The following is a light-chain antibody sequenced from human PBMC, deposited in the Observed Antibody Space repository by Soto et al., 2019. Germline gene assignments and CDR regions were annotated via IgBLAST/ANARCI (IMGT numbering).Light chain of an antibody. CDR2: AAS. V-gene: IGKV1-39*01. Sequence: DIQMTQSPSSLSASVGDRVTITCRASQSIASYLTWYQQKPGKAPKILIYAASNLQSGVPSRFSVSGSGTDFTLTIRSLQPDDFATYYCQQSYTSPWTFAQGTKVEIK. J-gene: IGKJ1*01. CDR1: QSIASY. CDR3: QQSYTSPWT.